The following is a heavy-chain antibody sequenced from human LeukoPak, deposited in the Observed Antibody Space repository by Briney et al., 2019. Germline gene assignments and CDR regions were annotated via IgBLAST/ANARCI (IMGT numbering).Heavy chain of an antibody. J-gene: IGHJ3*02. Sequence: SETLSLTCTVPGSINNYYWSWIRQPPGKGLEWIGYIYYSGSTNYNPSLKSRVTISVDTSKNQFSLNLSSVTAADTAVYYCARIVCISTSCPRGNAFDIWGQGTMVTVSS. CDR3: ARIVCISTSCPRGNAFDI. CDR2: IYYSGST. D-gene: IGHD2-2*01. CDR1: GSINNYY. V-gene: IGHV4-59*01.